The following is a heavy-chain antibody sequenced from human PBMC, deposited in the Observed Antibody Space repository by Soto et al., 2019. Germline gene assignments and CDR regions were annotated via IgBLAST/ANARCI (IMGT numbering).Heavy chain of an antibody. J-gene: IGHJ4*02. CDR3: ARTMVRGASDY. D-gene: IGHD3-10*01. Sequence: PSETLSLTCTVSVGSSSSYYWSWIRQPPGKGLEWIGYIYYSGSTNYNPSLKSRVTISVDTSKNQFSLKLSSVTAADTAVYYCARTMVRGASDYWGQGTLVTVSS. CDR1: VGSSSSYY. CDR2: IYYSGST. V-gene: IGHV4-59*01.